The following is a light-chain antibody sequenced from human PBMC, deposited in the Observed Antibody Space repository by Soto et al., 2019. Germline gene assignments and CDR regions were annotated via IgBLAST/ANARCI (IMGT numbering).Light chain of an antibody. CDR1: QSISNW. V-gene: IGKV1-5*01. J-gene: IGKJ1*01. CDR2: DAF. Sequence: DIQMTQSPSTLSASVGDRVTITCRASQSISNWLAWYRQKPGKAPKLLIYDAFNLEGGVPSRFSGSGSGTEFTLAISSLQPDDFATYYCQQYSSYSRTFGQGTKV. CDR3: QQYSSYSRT.